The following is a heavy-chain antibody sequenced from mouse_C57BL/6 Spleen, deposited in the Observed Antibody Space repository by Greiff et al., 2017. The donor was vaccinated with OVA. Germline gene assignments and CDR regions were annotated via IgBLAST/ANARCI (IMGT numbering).Heavy chain of an antibody. CDR3: ARNYGRGWYFDV. CDR1: GFSLTSYG. J-gene: IGHJ1*03. Sequence: QVQLKESGPGLVQPSQSLSITCTVSGFSLTSYGVHWVRQSPGKGLEWLGVIWSGGSTDYNAAFISRMSISKDNSKSQVFFKMNSLQADDAAIYYCARNYGRGWYFDVWGTGTTVTVSS. CDR2: IWSGGST. D-gene: IGHD2-1*01. V-gene: IGHV2-2*01.